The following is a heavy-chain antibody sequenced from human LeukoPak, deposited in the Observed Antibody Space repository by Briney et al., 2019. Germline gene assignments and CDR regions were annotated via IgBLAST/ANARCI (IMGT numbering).Heavy chain of an antibody. CDR3: ARDALPYGSGSYSDY. CDR2: VSGSGGSK. V-gene: IGHV3-23*01. D-gene: IGHD3-10*01. J-gene: IGHJ4*02. CDR1: GFTFNNYA. Sequence: GGSLRLSCAASGFTFNNYAMSWVRQAPGKGLEWVSGVSGSGGSKYYADSVKGRFTISRDNSKNTLYLQMNSLRAEDTAVYYCARDALPYGSGSYSDYWGQGTLVTVSS.